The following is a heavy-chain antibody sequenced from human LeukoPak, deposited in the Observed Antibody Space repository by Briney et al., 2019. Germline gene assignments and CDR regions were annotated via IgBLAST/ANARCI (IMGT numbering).Heavy chain of an antibody. J-gene: IGHJ3*02. Sequence: SETLSLTCTVSGGSISSGDYYWSWIRQPPRKGLEWIGYIYYSGSTYYNPSLKSRVTISVDTSKNQFSLKLSSVTAADTAVYYCATTMVRGVTYDAFDIWGQGTMVTVSS. V-gene: IGHV4-30-4*08. CDR3: ATTMVRGVTYDAFDI. CDR2: IYYSGST. D-gene: IGHD3-10*01. CDR1: GGSISSGDYY.